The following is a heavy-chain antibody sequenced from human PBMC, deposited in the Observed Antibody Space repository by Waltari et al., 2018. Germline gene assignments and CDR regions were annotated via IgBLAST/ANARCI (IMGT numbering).Heavy chain of an antibody. V-gene: IGHV4-59*01. Sequence: QVQLQESGPGLVKASETLSLTCTVSGGPISNYYWSWVRQAPGKGPEWIGHIYYTGLTNYSPSLTSRVSFSVDMSNNKFSLRLSSVTAADTAIYYCARGGWKTTNYGMDVWGPGTTVTVSS. D-gene: IGHD1-1*01. J-gene: IGHJ6*02. CDR1: GGPISNYY. CDR2: IYYTGLT. CDR3: ARGGWKTTNYGMDV.